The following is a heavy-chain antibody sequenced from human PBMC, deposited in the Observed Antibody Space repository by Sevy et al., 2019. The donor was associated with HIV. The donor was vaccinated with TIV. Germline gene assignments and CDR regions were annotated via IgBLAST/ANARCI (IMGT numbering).Heavy chain of an antibody. CDR1: GYTFTSYD. V-gene: IGHV1-8*01. CDR2: MNPNSGNT. Sequence: ASVKVSCKASGYTFTSYDINWVRQATGQGLEWMGWMNPNSGNTAYAQKFQGRVTMTRNTSISTAYMELSSLRSEDTAVYYCARYLINRAGYGMDVWGQGTTVTVSS. D-gene: IGHD6-19*01. CDR3: ARYLINRAGYGMDV. J-gene: IGHJ6*02.